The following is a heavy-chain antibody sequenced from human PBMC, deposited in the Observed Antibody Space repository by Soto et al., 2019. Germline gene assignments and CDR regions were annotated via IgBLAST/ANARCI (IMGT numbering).Heavy chain of an antibody. Sequence: QLQLQESGPGLVKTSGTPSLTFAVSGDSIGSPKWWTGTRQPPGEGLEWIGDILNSGTTNYNPSLKRRVILSVDKSQNQFSLSLTSVSAADPAIYDCAYSIGLYRHEVWGQGTSVTVS. CDR3: AYSIGLYRHEV. D-gene: IGHD6-19*01. CDR1: GDSIGSPKW. CDR2: ILNSGTT. V-gene: IGHV4-4*02. J-gene: IGHJ6*02.